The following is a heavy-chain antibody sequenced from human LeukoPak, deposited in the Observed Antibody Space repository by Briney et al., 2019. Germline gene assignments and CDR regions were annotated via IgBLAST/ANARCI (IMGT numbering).Heavy chain of an antibody. CDR2: ISDSGGNT. J-gene: IGHJ4*02. CDR1: GFTFSSYA. Sequence: PGGSLRLSCAASGFTFSSYAMSWVRQAPGKGLEWVSAISDSGGNTYYADFVKGRFTTSRDNSKNTLYLQMNSLRAEDTAVYYCAKDQTHYYDSISFYWGQGTLVTVSS. CDR3: AKDQTHYYDSISFY. V-gene: IGHV3-23*01. D-gene: IGHD3-22*01.